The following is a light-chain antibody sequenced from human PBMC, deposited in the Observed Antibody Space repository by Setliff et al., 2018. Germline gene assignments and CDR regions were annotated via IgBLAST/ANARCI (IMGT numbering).Light chain of an antibody. CDR3: SSYAGSNTPYV. V-gene: IGLV2-14*03. CDR2: DVS. CDR1: SSDVGGYNY. J-gene: IGLJ1*01. Sequence: QSALTQPASVSGSPGQSITISCTGTSSDVGGYNYVSWYQQHPGKAPKLMIYDVSNRPSGVSNRFSGSKSGNTASLTASGLQAEDEADYYCSSYAGSNTPYVFGTGTKSPS.